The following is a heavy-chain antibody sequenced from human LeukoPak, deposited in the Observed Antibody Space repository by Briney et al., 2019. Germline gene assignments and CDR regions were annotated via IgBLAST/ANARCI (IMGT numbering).Heavy chain of an antibody. CDR3: ARRLARPGYFDY. CDR1: GGSFSGYY. J-gene: IGHJ4*02. CDR2: INRSGST. V-gene: IGHV4-34*01. Sequence: SETLSLTCAVYGGSFSGYYWSWIRQPPGKGLEWIGEINRSGSTNYNPSLKSRVTISVDTSKNQFSLKLSSVTAADTAVYYCARRLARPGYFDYWGQGTLVTVSS. D-gene: IGHD3-9*01.